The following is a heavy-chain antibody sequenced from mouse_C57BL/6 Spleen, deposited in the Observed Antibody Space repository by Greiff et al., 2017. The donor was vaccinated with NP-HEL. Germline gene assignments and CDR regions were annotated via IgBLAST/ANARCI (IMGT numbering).Heavy chain of an antibody. CDR3: ARSRTGTDVDE. Sequence: VQLQQSGAELVKPGASVKISCKASGYAFSSYWMNWVKQRPGKGLEWIGQIYPGDGDTNYNGKFKGKATLTADKSSSTAYMRLSSLTSEDSAVYCCARSRTGTDVDEWGQGTTLTVAS. J-gene: IGHJ2*01. CDR1: GYAFSSYW. CDR2: IYPGDGDT. D-gene: IGHD4-1*01. V-gene: IGHV1-80*01.